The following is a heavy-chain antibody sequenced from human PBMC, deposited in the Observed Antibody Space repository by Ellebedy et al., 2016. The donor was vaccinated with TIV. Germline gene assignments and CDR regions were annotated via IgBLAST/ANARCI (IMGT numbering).Heavy chain of an antibody. CDR3: ARELAGVRYFDY. D-gene: IGHD3-10*01. J-gene: IGHJ4*02. CDR1: GYTFTSYG. V-gene: IGHV1-18*04. Sequence: AASVKVSCKASGYTFTSYGFSWVRQAPGQGLEWMGWISAYNGNTNYAQKLLGRVTLTTDTSTSTAYMELRSLRSDDTAVYYCARELAGVRYFDYWGQGTLVTVSS. CDR2: ISAYNGNT.